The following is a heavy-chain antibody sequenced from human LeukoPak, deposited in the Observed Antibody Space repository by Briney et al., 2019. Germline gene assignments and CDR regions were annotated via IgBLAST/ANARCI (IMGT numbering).Heavy chain of an antibody. CDR1: GFTFSSYA. D-gene: IGHD2-2*01. CDR2: ISGSGGST. Sequence: QPGGSLRLSCAASGFTFSSYAMSWVGQAPGKGLEWVSAISGSGGSTYYADSVKGRFTISRDNSKNTLYLQMNSLRAEDTAVYYCAKDSYRTIVVVPAAVWDYWGQGTLVTVSS. CDR3: AKDSYRTIVVVPAAVWDY. J-gene: IGHJ4*02. V-gene: IGHV3-23*01.